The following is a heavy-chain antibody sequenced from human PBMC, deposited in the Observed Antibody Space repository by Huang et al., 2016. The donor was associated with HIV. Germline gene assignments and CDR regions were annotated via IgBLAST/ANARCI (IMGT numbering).Heavy chain of an antibody. CDR2: ISDYSGNR. CDR3: ARGVPALGIRGRYYFDS. D-gene: IGHD7-27*01. V-gene: IGHV1-18*04. CDR1: GYNFVSYT. J-gene: IGHJ4*02. Sequence: QVHLVQSGAEVKKPGASVRVSCKTSGYNFVSYTLACVRQAPGQGLEWMGWISDYSGNRNYAQNFQVRVSMTTDRSTSTAYMELRSLRPDDTAVYYCARGVPALGIRGRYYFDSWGQGTLVTVSS.